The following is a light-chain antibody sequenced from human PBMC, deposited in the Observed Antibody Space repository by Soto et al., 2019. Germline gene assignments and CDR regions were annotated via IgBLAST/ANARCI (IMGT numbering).Light chain of an antibody. Sequence: EIVMTQSPATLSVSPGERATLSCRASQSVGNRLAWYQQKPGQPPRLLIYGASTRATDIPARFSGSGSGTEFTLNISSLQSENFAGYYCQQYNNWPPMYTFGQGTKLEIK. CDR3: QQYNNWPPMYT. V-gene: IGKV3D-15*01. J-gene: IGKJ2*01. CDR1: QSVGNR. CDR2: GAS.